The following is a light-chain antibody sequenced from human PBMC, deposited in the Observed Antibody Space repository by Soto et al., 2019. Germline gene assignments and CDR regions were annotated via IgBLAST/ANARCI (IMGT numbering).Light chain of an antibody. Sequence: QSALTQPPSASGSPGQSVTISCTGTSSDVGGYNYVSWDQQHPGKAPKLMIYEVSKRPSGVPDRYSGSKSGNTASLTVSGLQAEDEADYYCSAYAGSNKLVVFGGGTKQTVL. CDR1: SSDVGGYNY. J-gene: IGLJ2*01. CDR3: SAYAGSNKLVV. V-gene: IGLV2-8*01. CDR2: EVS.